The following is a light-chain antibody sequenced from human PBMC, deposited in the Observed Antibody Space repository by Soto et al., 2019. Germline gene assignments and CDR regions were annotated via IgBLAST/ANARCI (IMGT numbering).Light chain of an antibody. J-gene: IGKJ2*02. CDR3: QQRSRWPRGT. CDR1: QNVGNN. CDR2: AAS. V-gene: IGKV3-11*01. Sequence: VLTQSPATLSLSPGESATLSCRASQNVGNNLAWYQQKSGQAPRLLIYAASDRATAVPARFSGMMSGTDFTLTISSLEPEDFATYFCQQRSRWPRGTFGRGTKLE.